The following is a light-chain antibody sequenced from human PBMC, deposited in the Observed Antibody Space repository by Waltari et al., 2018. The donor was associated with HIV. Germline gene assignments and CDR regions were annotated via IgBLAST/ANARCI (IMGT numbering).Light chain of an antibody. CDR3: QSYDSGLRV. Sequence: QSVLTQPPSVSGAPGQRVTISCTGSSSNIGAGSDVHWYQQLPGTDPKLLIYDNNNRPSGVPDRFSGSKSGTSASLAITWLQAEDEADYYCQSYDSGLRVFGGGTKLTVL. CDR1: SSNIGAGSD. CDR2: DNN. V-gene: IGLV1-40*01. J-gene: IGLJ3*02.